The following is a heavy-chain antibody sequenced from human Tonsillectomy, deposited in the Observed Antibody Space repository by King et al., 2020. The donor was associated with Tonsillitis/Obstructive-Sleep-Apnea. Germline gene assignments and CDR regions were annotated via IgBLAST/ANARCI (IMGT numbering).Heavy chain of an antibody. CDR3: ARHGTLGGYYDY. Sequence: QLQESGPGLVKPSETLSLTCTVSGGSISSSSYYWGWIRQPPGKGLEWIGSIYYSGSTYYNPSLKSRVTISVDTSKNQFSLKLSSVTAADTAVYYCARHGTLGGYYDYWGQGTLVTVSS. J-gene: IGHJ4*02. CDR2: IYYSGST. V-gene: IGHV4-39*01. D-gene: IGHD3-22*01. CDR1: GGSISSSSYY.